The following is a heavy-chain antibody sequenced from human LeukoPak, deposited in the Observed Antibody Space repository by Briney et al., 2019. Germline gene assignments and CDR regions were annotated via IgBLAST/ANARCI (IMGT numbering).Heavy chain of an antibody. CDR3: ARDKLARVVPAARPRPNYFDY. J-gene: IGHJ4*02. Sequence: SETLSLTCTVSGYSISSGYYWGWIRQPPGKGLEWIGSIYHSGSTYYNPSLKSRVTISVDTSKNQFSLKLSSVTAADTAVYYCARDKLARVVPAARPRPNYFDYWGQGTLVTVSS. CDR1: GYSISSGYY. CDR2: IYHSGST. D-gene: IGHD2-2*01. V-gene: IGHV4-38-2*02.